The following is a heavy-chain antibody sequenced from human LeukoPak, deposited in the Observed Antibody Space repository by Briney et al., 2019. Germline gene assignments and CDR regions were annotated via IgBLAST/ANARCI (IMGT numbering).Heavy chain of an antibody. V-gene: IGHV3-7*01. Sequence: GGSLRLSCAAPGFTFNSYWMHWVRQAPGKGPEWVANIEQAGSHKYYADSVRGRFTISRDNAKNSLYLQMNSLGAEDTAVYYCASEGNDLGAFDMWGQGTMVTVSS. J-gene: IGHJ3*02. CDR3: ASEGNDLGAFDM. CDR2: IEQAGSHK. D-gene: IGHD1-1*01. CDR1: GFTFNSYW.